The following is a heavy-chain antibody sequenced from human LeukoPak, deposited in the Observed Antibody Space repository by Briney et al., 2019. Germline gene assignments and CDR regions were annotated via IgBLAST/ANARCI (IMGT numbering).Heavy chain of an antibody. V-gene: IGHV3-7*01. Sequence: PGGSLRLSCAASGFTFSNYWMSWVRQAPGKGLEWVAKIKQDGSEKYYVDSVKGRFTISRDNAKNSLYLQMNSLRAEDTAVYYCARGGFDTGELLLFDYYYGMDVWGQGTTVTVSS. CDR2: IKQDGSEK. D-gene: IGHD1-26*01. CDR3: ARGGFDTGELLLFDYYYGMDV. CDR1: GFTFSNYW. J-gene: IGHJ6*02.